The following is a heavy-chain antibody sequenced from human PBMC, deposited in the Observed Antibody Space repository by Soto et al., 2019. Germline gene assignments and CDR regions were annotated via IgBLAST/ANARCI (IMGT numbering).Heavy chain of an antibody. V-gene: IGHV3-7*01. J-gene: IGHJ4*02. D-gene: IGHD1-20*01. CDR3: VGDGNNWNDFDF. CDR2: IKRDGSET. CDR1: TYIFSTYW. Sequence: EVQLVESGGGLVQPGGYLRLSCAAPTYIFSTYWMTWVRQAPGKGLEWVANIKRDGSETHYADSVKGRFTISRDNAKNSLYLQMNSLRVEDTAVYYWVGDGNNWNDFDFWGQGTLVTVSS.